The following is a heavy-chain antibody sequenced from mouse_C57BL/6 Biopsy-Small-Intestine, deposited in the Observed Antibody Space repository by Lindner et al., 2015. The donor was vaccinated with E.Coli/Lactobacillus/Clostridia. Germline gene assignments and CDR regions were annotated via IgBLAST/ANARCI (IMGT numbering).Heavy chain of an antibody. CDR3: ARRGLDYYAMDY. Sequence: VQLQESGGGLVKPGGSLKLSCAASGFTFSDYGMHWVRQAPEKGLEWVAYISSDSRTIYYVDTVKGRFTISRDNAKNTLFLQMTSLRSEDTAMHYCARRGLDYYAMDYWGQGTSVTVSS. V-gene: IGHV5-17*01. J-gene: IGHJ4*01. CDR2: ISSDSRTI. CDR1: GFTFSDYG. D-gene: IGHD3-3*01.